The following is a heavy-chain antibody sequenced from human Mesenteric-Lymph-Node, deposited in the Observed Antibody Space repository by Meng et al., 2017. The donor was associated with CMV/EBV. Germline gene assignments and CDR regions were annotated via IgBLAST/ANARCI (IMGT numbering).Heavy chain of an antibody. CDR3: AREFLVRGPDAFDL. CDR2: IYYSGST. V-gene: IGHV4-59*01. D-gene: IGHD3-10*01. CDR1: GGSISSYY. Sequence: SETLSLTCTVSGGSISSYYWSWIRQPPGKGLEWIGYIYYSGSTNYNPSLKSRVTISVDTSKNQFSLKLSSVTAADTAVYFCAREFLVRGPDAFDLWGQGTMVTVSS. J-gene: IGHJ3*01.